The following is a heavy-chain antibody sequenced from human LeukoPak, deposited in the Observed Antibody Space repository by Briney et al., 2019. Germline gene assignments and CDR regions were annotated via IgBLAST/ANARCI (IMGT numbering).Heavy chain of an antibody. CDR3: ARGSPTYYYDSSGYYYFDY. D-gene: IGHD3-22*01. Sequence: SVKVSFTASGGTFSSYAISWVRQAPGQGLEWMGGIIPIFGTANYAQKFQGRVTITADESTSTAYMELSSLRSEDTAVYYCARGSPTYYYDSSGYYYFDYWGQGTLVTVSS. J-gene: IGHJ4*02. CDR1: GGTFSSYA. V-gene: IGHV1-69*13. CDR2: IIPIFGTA.